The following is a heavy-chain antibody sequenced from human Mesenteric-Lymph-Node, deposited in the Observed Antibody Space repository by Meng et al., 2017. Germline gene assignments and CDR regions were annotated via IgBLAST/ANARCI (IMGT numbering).Heavy chain of an antibody. D-gene: IGHD3-10*01. CDR3: ARASYGSGSPLGESWFDP. Sequence: VQLQESGPDLGPPSQTLSLTCTVSGGSISSGDYYWSWIRQPPGKGLEWIGYIYYSGSTYYNPSLKSRVTISVDTSKNQFSLKLSSVTAADTAVYYCARASYGSGSPLGESWFDPWGQGTLVTVSS. CDR2: IYYSGST. J-gene: IGHJ5*02. V-gene: IGHV4-30-4*01. CDR1: GGSISSGDYY.